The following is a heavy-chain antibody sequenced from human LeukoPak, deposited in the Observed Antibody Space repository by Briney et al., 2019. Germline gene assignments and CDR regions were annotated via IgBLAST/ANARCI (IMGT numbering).Heavy chain of an antibody. J-gene: IGHJ4*02. CDR3: AKITTLDY. CDR1: GYSITSGYY. CDR2: IYHNGST. D-gene: IGHD1-1*01. V-gene: IGHV4-38-2*02. Sequence: SETLSLTCSVPGYSITSGYYWGWIRQPPGKGLEWIGTIYHNGSTSYNPSLKSRVTISVDTSKNQFSLRLNSVIAADTAIYYCAKITTLDYWGQGTLVTVSS.